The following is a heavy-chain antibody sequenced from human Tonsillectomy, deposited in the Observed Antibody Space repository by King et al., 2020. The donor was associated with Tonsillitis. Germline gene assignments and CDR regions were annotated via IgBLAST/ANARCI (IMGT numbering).Heavy chain of an antibody. CDR3: ARDSYYDSGKQWYFDL. J-gene: IGHJ2*01. Sequence: VQLQESGPGLVKPSGTLSLTCAVSGGSIISSYWWSWVRQPPGKGLEWIGEIHHSGSTNDNPSLKSLLTISIDKSKNQLSLKLSSVTAADTAVYYCARDSYYDSGKQWYFDLWGRGTLVTVSS. D-gene: IGHD3-22*01. V-gene: IGHV4-4*02. CDR1: GGSIISSYW. CDR2: IHHSGST.